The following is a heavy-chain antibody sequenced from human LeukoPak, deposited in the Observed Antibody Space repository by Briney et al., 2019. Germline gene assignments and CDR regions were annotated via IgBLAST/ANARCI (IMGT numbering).Heavy chain of an antibody. D-gene: IGHD6-6*01. V-gene: IGHV4-59*01. CDR1: GGSISSYY. J-gene: IGHJ5*02. CDR3: ARALGGQLGTFDP. Sequence: SETLSLTCTVSGGSISSYYWSWIRQPPGKGLEWIGYIYYSGSTNYNPSLKSRVTISVDTSKNQFSLKLSSVTAADTAVYYCARALGGQLGTFDPWGQGTLVTVSS. CDR2: IYYSGST.